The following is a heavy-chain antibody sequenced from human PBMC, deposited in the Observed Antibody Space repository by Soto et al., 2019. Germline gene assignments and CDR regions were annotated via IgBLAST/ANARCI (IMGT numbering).Heavy chain of an antibody. CDR1: GGSISSSSYY. Sequence: LSLTCTVSGGSISSSSYYWGWIRQPPGKGLEWIGSIYYSGSTYYNPSLKSRVTISVDTSKNQFSLKLSSVTAADTAVYYCARTYSSSCFDYWGQGTLVTVSS. CDR2: IYYSGST. J-gene: IGHJ4*02. V-gene: IGHV4-39*01. CDR3: ARTYSSSCFDY. D-gene: IGHD6-13*01.